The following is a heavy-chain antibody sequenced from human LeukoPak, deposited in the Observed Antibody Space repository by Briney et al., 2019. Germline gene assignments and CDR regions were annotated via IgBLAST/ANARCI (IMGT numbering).Heavy chain of an antibody. J-gene: IGHJ4*02. CDR1: GYTFTSYD. CDR3: ARGSLGSSWYILDY. Sequence: GASVKVSCKASGYTFTSYDINWVRQATGQGLEWMGWMNPNSGNTGYAQKFQGRVTMTRNTSVSTAYMELSSLRSEDTAVYYCARGSLGSSWYILDYWGQGTLVTVSS. CDR2: MNPNSGNT. D-gene: IGHD6-13*01. V-gene: IGHV1-8*01.